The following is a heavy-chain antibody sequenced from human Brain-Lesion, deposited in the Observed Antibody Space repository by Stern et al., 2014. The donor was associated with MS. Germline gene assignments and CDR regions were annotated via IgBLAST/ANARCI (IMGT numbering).Heavy chain of an antibody. Sequence: VQLQESGPGLVKPSQTLSLSCTVSGGSISSGGYYWSWTRQPAGKGLEWIGRIFNSGSPSYNPLPKSRVTISIDPPKNHFSLRLNSMTAADTAVYYCARGRVVPGFQYYATDVWGQGTTVIVSS. J-gene: IGHJ6*02. CDR1: GGSISSGGYY. CDR2: IFNSGSP. CDR3: ARGRVVPGFQYYATDV. V-gene: IGHV4-61*02. D-gene: IGHD2-2*01.